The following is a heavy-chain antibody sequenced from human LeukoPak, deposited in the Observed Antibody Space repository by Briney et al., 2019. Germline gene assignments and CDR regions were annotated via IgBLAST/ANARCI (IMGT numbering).Heavy chain of an antibody. CDR3: SYNKVAADVYVC. CDR1: GFSLTTSGVA. D-gene: IGHD2-2*01. J-gene: IGHJ4*02. CDR2: ISRDDDE. V-gene: IGHV2-5*02. Sequence: SGPTLVSHTQTLTLTCTFSGFSLTTSGVAVGWIRQPPGKALEWLALISRDDDERYSPSLKSRLSITKDTSKNQVVLTMTNMDPVDTATYYCSYNKVAADVYVCWGQGTLVTVSS.